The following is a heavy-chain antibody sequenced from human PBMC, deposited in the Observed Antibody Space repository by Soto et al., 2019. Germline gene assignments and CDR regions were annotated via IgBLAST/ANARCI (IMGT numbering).Heavy chain of an antibody. Sequence: SETLSLTCAVCGGPISSSNCWSWVRQPPGKGLEWTGETYHSGSTNYNPSLKSRVTISVDKSKNQFSLKLSSVTAADTAVYYCARDPDYSTATWFDPGGHGTLVKVSS. V-gene: IGHV4-4*02. CDR3: ARDPDYSTATWFDP. D-gene: IGHD6-13*01. CDR1: GGPISSSNC. J-gene: IGHJ5*02. CDR2: TYHSGST.